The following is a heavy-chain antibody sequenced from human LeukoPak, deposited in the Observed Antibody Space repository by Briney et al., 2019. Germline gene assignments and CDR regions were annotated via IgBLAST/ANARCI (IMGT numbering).Heavy chain of an antibody. CDR1: GFTFSSYW. Sequence: GGSLRLSCAASGFTFSSYWMHWVRQDPGKGLVWVSRINTDGSSTSYADSVKGRFTISRDNAKNTLYLQMNSLRAEDTAVYYCARGRYCTSTSCYWVDYWGQGTLVTVSS. CDR2: INTDGSST. J-gene: IGHJ4*02. V-gene: IGHV3-74*01. CDR3: ARGRYCTSTSCYWVDY. D-gene: IGHD2-2*01.